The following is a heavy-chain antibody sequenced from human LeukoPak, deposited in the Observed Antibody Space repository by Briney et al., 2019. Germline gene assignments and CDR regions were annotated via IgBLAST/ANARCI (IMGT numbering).Heavy chain of an antibody. V-gene: IGHV3-48*01. CDR3: ARDRYDILTGYVRFDY. Sequence: GGSLRLSCAASGFTFSSYSMNWVRQAPGKGLEWVSYISNSSSTIYYADSVKGRFTISRDNAKNSLYLQMNSLRAEDTAVYYCARDRYDILTGYVRFDYWGQGTLVTVSS. D-gene: IGHD3-9*01. CDR2: ISNSSSTI. CDR1: GFTFSSYS. J-gene: IGHJ4*02.